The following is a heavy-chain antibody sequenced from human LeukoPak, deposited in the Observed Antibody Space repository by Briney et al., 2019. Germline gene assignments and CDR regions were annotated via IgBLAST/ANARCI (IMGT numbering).Heavy chain of an antibody. Sequence: GGSLRLSCAASGFTFSTYWMSWVRQAPGKGLEWVANIKEDGSEKYYGDSVKGRFTISRDNAKNSLYLEMNSLRVEDTAVYYCARDSSGYQWVQGTLVTVSS. V-gene: IGHV3-7*01. D-gene: IGHD3-22*01. CDR1: GFTFSTYW. J-gene: IGHJ4*02. CDR2: IKEDGSEK. CDR3: ARDSSGYQ.